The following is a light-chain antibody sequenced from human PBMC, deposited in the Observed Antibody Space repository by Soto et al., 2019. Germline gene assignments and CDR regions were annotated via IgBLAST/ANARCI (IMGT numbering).Light chain of an antibody. Sequence: ERVMTQSPATLSVSPVERATLSCRASQSVSSPLSWYQQKPGQPPRLLIYGASTRATGIPARFSGSGSGTEFTLTISSLQSEDFAVYYCQQYNNWPITFGQGTRLEI. CDR2: GAS. V-gene: IGKV3-15*01. CDR1: QSVSSP. CDR3: QQYNNWPIT. J-gene: IGKJ5*01.